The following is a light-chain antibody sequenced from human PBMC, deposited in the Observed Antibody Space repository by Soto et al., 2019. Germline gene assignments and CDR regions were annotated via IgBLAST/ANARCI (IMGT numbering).Light chain of an antibody. CDR1: QSVLYISNNKNY. Sequence: DIVMTQSPDSLAVSLGERATINCKSSQSVLYISNNKNYLAWYQQKPGQPPKLLIYWASTRESGVPDRFSGSGSGTDFTLTISSLQAEDVAVYYCQQDYSTPWTFGQGTKVEIK. CDR2: WAS. V-gene: IGKV4-1*01. J-gene: IGKJ1*01. CDR3: QQDYSTPWT.